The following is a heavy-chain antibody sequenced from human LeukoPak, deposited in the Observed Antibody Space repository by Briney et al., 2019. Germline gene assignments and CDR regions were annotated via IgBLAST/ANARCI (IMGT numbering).Heavy chain of an antibody. J-gene: IGHJ4*02. Sequence: GGSLSLSCAASGFSFSRYWMNWVRQAPGKGLEWVANIKQDGSEKYYVDSVKGRFTISRDNAKNSLYLQMNSLRAEDTAVYYCARPIVGAAVGDYWGQGTLVTVSS. D-gene: IGHD1-26*01. V-gene: IGHV3-7*01. CDR3: ARPIVGAAVGDY. CDR2: IKQDGSEK. CDR1: GFSFSRYW.